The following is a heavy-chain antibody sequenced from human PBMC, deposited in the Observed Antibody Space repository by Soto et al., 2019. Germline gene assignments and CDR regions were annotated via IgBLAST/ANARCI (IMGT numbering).Heavy chain of an antibody. CDR3: ARNVGGVDFDY. Sequence: SETLSLTCRVSGGSISSFYWSWIRQPPGKGLEWIGDIHDSGSTNYNPSLKSRVSISVDTSENQFSLRLRSVTAADTAVYYCARNVGGVDFDYWGQGTQVTVSS. J-gene: IGHJ4*02. CDR1: GGSISSFY. D-gene: IGHD1-26*01. CDR2: IHDSGST. V-gene: IGHV4-59*01.